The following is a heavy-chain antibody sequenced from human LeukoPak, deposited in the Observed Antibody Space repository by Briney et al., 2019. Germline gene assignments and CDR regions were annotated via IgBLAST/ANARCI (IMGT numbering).Heavy chain of an antibody. V-gene: IGHV3-7*01. CDR2: IKQDGSEK. CDR3: ARGPVLRFLEWLLFFDY. D-gene: IGHD3-3*01. J-gene: IGHJ4*02. Sequence: GGSLRLSCAASGFTFSSYWMSWVRQAPGKGLEWVANIKQDGSEKYYVDSVKGRFTISRDNAKNSLYLQMNSLRAEDTAVYYCARGPVLRFLEWLLFFDYWGQGTLVTVSS. CDR1: GFTFSSYW.